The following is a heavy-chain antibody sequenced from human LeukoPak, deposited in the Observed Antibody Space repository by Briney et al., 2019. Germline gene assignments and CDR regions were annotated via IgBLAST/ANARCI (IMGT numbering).Heavy chain of an antibody. V-gene: IGHV1-18*01. CDR2: ISAYNGNT. CDR1: GYTFTSYG. CDR3: ARIPREFGELVNWFDP. J-gene: IGHJ5*02. Sequence: ASVKVSCKASGYTFTSYGISWVRQAPGQGLEWMAWISAYNGNTNYAQKFQGRVTMTTDTSTSTAYMELRSLRSDDTAVYYCARIPREFGELVNWFDPWGQGTLVTVSS. D-gene: IGHD3-10*01.